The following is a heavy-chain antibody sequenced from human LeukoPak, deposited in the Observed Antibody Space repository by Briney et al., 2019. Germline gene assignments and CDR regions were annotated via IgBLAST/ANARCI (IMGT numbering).Heavy chain of an antibody. V-gene: IGHV3-23*01. Sequence: GGSLRLSCVASGFSFSNLAMGWVRQAPGNGLEWVSVISDSGGITYYADSVKGRFTISRDNPRNTLYLQMNSLRVDDTAVYYCAKDARRYSGWYFFDHWGQGTLVTVSS. J-gene: IGHJ4*02. CDR2: ISDSGGIT. D-gene: IGHD6-19*01. CDR1: GFSFSNLA. CDR3: AKDARRYSGWYFFDH.